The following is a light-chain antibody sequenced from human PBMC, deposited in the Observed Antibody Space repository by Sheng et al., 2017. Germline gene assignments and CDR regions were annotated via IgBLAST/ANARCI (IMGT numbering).Light chain of an antibody. CDR1: QGISSY. J-gene: IGKJ4*01. CDR2: AAS. CDR3: QQLKTYPLT. Sequence: AIRITQSPSSLSASTGDRVTITCRASQGISSYLAWYQQKPGKAPKLLIYAASTLQSGVPSRFSGSGSGTDFTLTISYLQSEDFATYYCQQLKTYPLTFGGGTKVEIK. V-gene: IGKV1-8*01.